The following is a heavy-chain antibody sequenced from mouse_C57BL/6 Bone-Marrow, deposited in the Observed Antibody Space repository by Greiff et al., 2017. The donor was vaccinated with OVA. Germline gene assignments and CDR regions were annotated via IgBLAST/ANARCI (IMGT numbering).Heavy chain of an antibody. CDR2: IDPSDSYT. J-gene: IGHJ1*03. CDR1: GYTFTSYW. CDR3: ARNFDV. Sequence: QVQLQQPGAELVKPGASVKLSCKASGYTFTSYWMQWVKQRPGQGLEWIAEIDPSDSYTNYNQKVKGKATLTVDTSSSTAYMQLSSLTSEDSAVYYCARNFDVWGTGTTVTVSS. V-gene: IGHV1-50*01.